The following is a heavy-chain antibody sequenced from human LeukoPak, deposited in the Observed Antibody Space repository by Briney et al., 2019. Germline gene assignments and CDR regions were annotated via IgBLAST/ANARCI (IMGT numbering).Heavy chain of an antibody. J-gene: IGHJ4*02. V-gene: IGHV3-48*02. CDR1: GFTFTNYA. CDR3: ARWLGGSFFDS. CDR2: ISSGVISSGGDPI. D-gene: IGHD2-15*01. Sequence: PGGSLRLSCAASGFTFTNYAMNWVRQPPGKGLEWISYISSGVISSGGDPIHYADSVRGRFTISRDNAKNSLYLQMDSLRDDDTAVYFCARWLGGSFFDSWGQGTLVTVSS.